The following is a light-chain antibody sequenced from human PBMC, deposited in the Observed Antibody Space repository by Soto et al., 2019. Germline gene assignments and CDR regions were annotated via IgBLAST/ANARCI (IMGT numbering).Light chain of an antibody. CDR3: QQYNTYST. CDR2: DAS. V-gene: IGKV1-5*01. CDR1: QSISSW. J-gene: IGKJ5*01. Sequence: ITMTQSPSTLSASVGDRVTITCRASQSISSWLAWYQQKPGKAPKLLIYDASSLESGVPSRFSGSESGTEFTLTISSLQPDDFATYYCQQYNTYSTFCQGTRLEIK.